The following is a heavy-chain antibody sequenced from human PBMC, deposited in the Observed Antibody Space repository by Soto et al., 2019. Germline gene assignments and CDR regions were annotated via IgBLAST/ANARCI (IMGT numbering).Heavy chain of an antibody. CDR2: ILPIFDTA. Sequence: QVQLVQSAAEVKKPGSSVKVSCKASGGTFSTYVFSWVRQAPGQGLEWMGGILPIFDTANYAQKFQGRVTITADESTSTAYMELRSRRSEDTAVYFCARTDGYTYPRPHYFDYWGQGTLVTVSS. V-gene: IGHV1-69*12. CDR3: ARTDGYTYPRPHYFDY. D-gene: IGHD5-12*01. CDR1: GGTFSTYV. J-gene: IGHJ4*02.